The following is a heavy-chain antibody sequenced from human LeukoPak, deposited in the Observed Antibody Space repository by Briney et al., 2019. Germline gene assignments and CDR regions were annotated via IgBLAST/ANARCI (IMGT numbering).Heavy chain of an antibody. J-gene: IGHJ6*02. CDR2: IKQDGSEI. D-gene: IGHD3-10*01. V-gene: IGHV3-7*03. Sequence: GGSLRLSCAASGFSFSGYWMSWVRHAPGKGREWVANIKQDGSEIYYVDSVKGRFTISRDNAKNSLYLQMNSLRAEDTAVYYCARDDYYGSGSYSERHYYYYGMDVWGQGTTVTVSS. CDR1: GFSFSGYW. CDR3: ARDDYYGSGSYSERHYYYYGMDV.